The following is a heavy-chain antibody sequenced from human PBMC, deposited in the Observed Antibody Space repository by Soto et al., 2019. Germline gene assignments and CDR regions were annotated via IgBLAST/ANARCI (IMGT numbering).Heavy chain of an antibody. CDR2: ISGTGGST. Sequence: GGSLRLSFAASGFTLSRYALSWVRQAPGQGLEWVSAISGTGGSTYEADYVKGRLTISRDNSKNTLYLQMNSLRAEDTAVYYCAKGNRALSLVLDYWGQGTLVPDSS. J-gene: IGHJ4*02. CDR1: GFTLSRYA. V-gene: IGHV3-23*01. D-gene: IGHD3-16*01. CDR3: AKGNRALSLVLDY.